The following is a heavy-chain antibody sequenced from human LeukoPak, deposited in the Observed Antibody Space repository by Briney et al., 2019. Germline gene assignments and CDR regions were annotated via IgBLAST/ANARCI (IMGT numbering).Heavy chain of an antibody. Sequence: SGPTLVNPTQTLTLTCTFSGFSLRTRGMCVSWIRQPPGKALEWLSRIDWDDDKYYSTSLKTRLTISKDTSKNQVVLTMTNMDPVDTATYYCARFTPYCTNGVCYTFDYWGQGTLVTVSS. CDR1: GFSLRTRGMC. J-gene: IGHJ4*02. CDR3: ARFTPYCTNGVCYTFDY. CDR2: IDWDDDK. D-gene: IGHD2-8*01. V-gene: IGHV2-70*11.